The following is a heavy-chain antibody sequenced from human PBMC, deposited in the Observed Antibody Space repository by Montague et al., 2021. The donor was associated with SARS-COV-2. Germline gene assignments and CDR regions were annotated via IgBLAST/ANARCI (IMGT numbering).Heavy chain of an antibody. CDR1: GGSFSGYY. J-gene: IGHJ6*02. D-gene: IGHD3-10*01. CDR3: ARGRRILLWFGELLSGGDYYGMDV. CDR2: IKHSGST. Sequence: SQTLSLICAVYGGSFSGYYWSWIRQPPGKGLEWIGEIKHSGSTNYNPSLKSRVTLSVDTSENQFSLKPSSVTAADTAVYYCARGRRILLWFGELLSGGDYYGMDVWGQGTTVTVSS. V-gene: IGHV4-34*01.